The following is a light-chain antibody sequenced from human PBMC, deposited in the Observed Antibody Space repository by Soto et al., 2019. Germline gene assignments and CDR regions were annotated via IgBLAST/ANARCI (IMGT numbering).Light chain of an antibody. V-gene: IGLV2-8*01. Sequence: QSVLAQPPSPSGSPGQSVTISCTGTSRDVGYSNYVAWYQQHPGKAPKLIIYEVNKRPSGVPDRFSGSKSGSTASLTVSGLQAEDAADYYCCSFGENTFVVFGRGTK. CDR1: SRDVGYSNY. CDR3: CSFGENTFVV. J-gene: IGLJ1*01. CDR2: EVN.